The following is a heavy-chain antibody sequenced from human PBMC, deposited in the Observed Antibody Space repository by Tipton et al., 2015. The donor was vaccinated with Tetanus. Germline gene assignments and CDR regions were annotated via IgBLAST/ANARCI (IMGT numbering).Heavy chain of an antibody. CDR3: ARVTMVRGPRRFDY. Sequence: TLSLTCAVYGGSFSGYYWSWIRQPPGKGLEWIGEINHSGSTNYNPSLKSRVTISVDTSKNQFSLKLSSVTAADTAVYYCARVTMVRGPRRFDYWGQGTLVTVSS. CDR2: INHSGST. D-gene: IGHD3-10*01. J-gene: IGHJ4*02. V-gene: IGHV4-34*01. CDR1: GGSFSGYY.